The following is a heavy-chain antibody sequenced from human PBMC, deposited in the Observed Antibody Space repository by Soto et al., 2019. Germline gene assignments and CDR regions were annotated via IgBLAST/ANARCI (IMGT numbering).Heavy chain of an antibody. CDR3: ARERGLRSRGGAYYFDY. V-gene: IGHV3-48*02. J-gene: IGHJ4*02. CDR2: ISGSGGTI. D-gene: IGHD6-19*01. Sequence: EVQLVESGGGLVQPGGSLRLSCAASGFTLSSYSMHWVRQAPGKGLEWVSYISGSGGTIYYADSVKGRVTISRDNSKNSPYEKLNSLRDEDTAVYFCARERGLRSRGGAYYFDYWGQGTRVTVSS. CDR1: GFTLSSYS.